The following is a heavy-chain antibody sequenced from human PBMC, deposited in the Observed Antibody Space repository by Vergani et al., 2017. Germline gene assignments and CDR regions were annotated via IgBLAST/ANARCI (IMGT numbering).Heavy chain of an antibody. V-gene: IGHV4-34*01. CDR3: ARGLGNSGSYYRY. CDR1: GGSFSGYY. CDR2: INHSGST. J-gene: IGHJ4*02. D-gene: IGHD1-26*01. Sequence: QVQLQQWGAGLLKPSETLSLTCAVYGGSFSGYYWSWIRQPPGKGLEWIGEINHSGSTNYNPSLKSRVTISVDTSKNQFSLKLSSVTAADTAVYYCARGLGNSGSYYRYWGQGTLVTV.